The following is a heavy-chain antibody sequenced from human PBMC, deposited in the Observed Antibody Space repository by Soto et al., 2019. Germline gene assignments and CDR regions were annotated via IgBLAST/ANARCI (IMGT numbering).Heavy chain of an antibody. CDR2: ISSSSSTI. CDR1: GFTFSSYS. CDR3: ARYYDYSGGTSGGMDV. Sequence: PGGSLRLSCAASGFTFSSYSMNWVRQAPGKGLEWVSYISSSSSTIYYADSVKGRFTISRDNAKNSLYLQMNSLRVEDTAVYFCARYYDYSGGTSGGMDVWGQGTTVTVSS. D-gene: IGHD3-16*01. V-gene: IGHV3-48*01. J-gene: IGHJ6*02.